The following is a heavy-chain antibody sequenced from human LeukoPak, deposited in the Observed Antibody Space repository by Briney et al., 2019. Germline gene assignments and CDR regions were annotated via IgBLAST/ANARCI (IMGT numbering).Heavy chain of an antibody. CDR2: IYYSGST. CDR3: ARGGDYYYDSSGPLDY. Sequence: SETLSLTCAVYGGSFSGYYWSWIRQPPGKGLEWIGYIYYSGSTNYNPSLKSRVTISVDTSKNQFSLKLSSVTAADTAVYYCARGGDYYYDSSGPLDYWGQGTLVTVSS. CDR1: GGSFSGYY. V-gene: IGHV4-59*12. D-gene: IGHD3-22*01. J-gene: IGHJ4*02.